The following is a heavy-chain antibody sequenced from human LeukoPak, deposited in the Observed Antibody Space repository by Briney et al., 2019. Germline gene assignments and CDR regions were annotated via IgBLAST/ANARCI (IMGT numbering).Heavy chain of an antibody. J-gene: IGHJ6*04. D-gene: IGHD3-10*02. CDR2: ISGSGDKS. CDR1: GFTFSNYA. Sequence: PGGSLRLSCAVSGFTFSNYAMNWVRQAPGKGLEWVSVISGSGDKSYYADSVKGRFTISRDNAKNSLYLQMNSLRAEDTAVYYCAELGITMIGGVWGKGTTVTISS. CDR3: AELGITMIGGV. V-gene: IGHV3-23*01.